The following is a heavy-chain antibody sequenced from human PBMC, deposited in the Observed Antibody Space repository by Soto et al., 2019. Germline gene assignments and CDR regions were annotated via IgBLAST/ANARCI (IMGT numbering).Heavy chain of an antibody. CDR3: ARETGCSCGSLYRKTHRLFVP. J-gene: IGHJ5*02. CDR2: IYYSGST. Sequence: SLTCPVCGGSISISSYYWGWIRQLPGKRLEWIGSIYYSGSTYYNPSLKSRVTISVDTSKNQFALKLSSVTAADTAVYYCARETGCSCGSLYRKTHRLFVPWGQGTLVAVSS. D-gene: IGHD2-15*01. CDR1: GGSISISSYY. V-gene: IGHV4-39*02.